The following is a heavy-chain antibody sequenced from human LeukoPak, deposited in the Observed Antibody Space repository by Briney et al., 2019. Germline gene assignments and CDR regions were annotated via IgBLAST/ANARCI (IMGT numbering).Heavy chain of an antibody. CDR3: ARATPGSSGWYGGIDY. CDR2: INSDGSTT. J-gene: IGHJ4*02. CDR1: GFTLSSYW. D-gene: IGHD6-19*01. V-gene: IGHV3-74*01. Sequence: TGGSLRLSCAASGFTLSSYWMHWVRQAPGSGLVWVSRINSDGSTTSYADSVKGRFTISRENAKNSLYLQMNSLRAGDTAVYYCARATPGSSGWYGGIDYWGQGALVTVSS.